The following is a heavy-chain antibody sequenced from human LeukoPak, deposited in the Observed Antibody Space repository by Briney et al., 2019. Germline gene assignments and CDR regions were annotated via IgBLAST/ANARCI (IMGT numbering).Heavy chain of an antibody. J-gene: IGHJ2*01. CDR3: AREGGQQWLANRYFDP. V-gene: IGHV4-59*01. CDR2: IYSGGGT. Sequence: PSETLSLTCTVSGGSINSYYWSWIRQPPGKGLEWIGYIYSGGGTNYNPSLKSRVTISVDTSKNQFSLKLSSVTAADTAVYYCAREGGQQWLANRYFDPWGRGTLVTVSS. CDR1: GGSINSYY. D-gene: IGHD6-19*01.